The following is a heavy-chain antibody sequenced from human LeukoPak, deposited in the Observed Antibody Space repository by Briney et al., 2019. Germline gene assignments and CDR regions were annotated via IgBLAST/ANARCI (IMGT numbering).Heavy chain of an antibody. CDR2: IIGGGDTT. D-gene: IGHD5-24*01. J-gene: IGHJ4*02. V-gene: IGHV3-23*01. Sequence: GGSLRLSCAASGFTFSGYPMHWVRQAPGKGLEWVSAIIGGGDTTHYADSVKGRFTISRDNSKNTLNLQMNSLRADDTALYYCAKSRDGYNILDYWGQGTLVTVSS. CDR1: GFTFSGYP. CDR3: AKSRDGYNILDY.